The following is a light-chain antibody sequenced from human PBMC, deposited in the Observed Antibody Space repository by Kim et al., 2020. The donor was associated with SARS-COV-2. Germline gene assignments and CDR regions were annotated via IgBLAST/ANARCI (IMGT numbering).Light chain of an antibody. V-gene: IGLV2-14*03. CDR1: SSDVGGYNY. CDR3: TSYTSSSTWV. CDR2: DVS. Sequence: QSALTQPASVSASPGQSITISCTGTSSDVGGYNYVSWYQQHPGKAPKLMIYDVSNRPSGVSNRFSCSKSGNTASLTISGLQAEDEADYYCTSYTSSSTWVFGGGTQLTVL. J-gene: IGLJ3*02.